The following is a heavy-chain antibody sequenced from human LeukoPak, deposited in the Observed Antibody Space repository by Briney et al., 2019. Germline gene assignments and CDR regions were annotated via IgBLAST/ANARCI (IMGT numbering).Heavy chain of an antibody. CDR3: ATGDDILTGYGY. V-gene: IGHV1-8*01. CDR1: GYTFTGYD. CDR2: MNPNSGNT. D-gene: IGHD3-9*01. J-gene: IGHJ4*02. Sequence: ASVKVSCKASGYTFTGYDINWVRQATGQGLEWMGWMNPNSGNTGYAQKFQGRVTMTRNTSISTAYMELSSLRSEDTAVYYCATGDDILTGYGYWGQGTLVTVSS.